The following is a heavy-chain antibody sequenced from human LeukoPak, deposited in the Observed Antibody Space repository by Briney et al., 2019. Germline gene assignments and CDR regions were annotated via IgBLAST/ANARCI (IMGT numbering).Heavy chain of an antibody. J-gene: IGHJ4*02. CDR3: ASRNWNDVNY. CDR1: GFTFSSYA. Sequence: PGGALRLSCAASGFTFSSYAMHWVRQASGKGLGWVAVISYDGSNKYYADSVKGRFTISRDNSKNTLYLQMNSLRAEDTAVYYCASRNWNDVNYWGQGTLVTVSS. V-gene: IGHV3-30*04. CDR2: ISYDGSNK. D-gene: IGHD1-20*01.